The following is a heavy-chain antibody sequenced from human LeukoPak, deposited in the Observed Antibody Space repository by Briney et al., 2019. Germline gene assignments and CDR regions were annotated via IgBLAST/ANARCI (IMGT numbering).Heavy chain of an antibody. CDR3: ARGPLAAAGTLTYYYYGMDV. V-gene: IGHV4-34*01. CDR1: GGSSSGYY. D-gene: IGHD6-13*01. CDR2: INHSGST. Sequence: SETLSLTCAVYGGSSSGYYWSWIRQPPGKGLEWIGEINHSGSTNYNPSLKSRVTISVDTSKNQFSLKLSSVTAADTAVYYCARGPLAAAGTLTYYYYGMDVWGQGTTVTVSS. J-gene: IGHJ6*02.